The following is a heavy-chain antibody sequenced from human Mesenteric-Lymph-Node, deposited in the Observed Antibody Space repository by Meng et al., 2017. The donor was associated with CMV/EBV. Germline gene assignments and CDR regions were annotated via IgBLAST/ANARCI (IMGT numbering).Heavy chain of an antibody. Sequence: ASVKVSCKASGYTFTGYYMHWVRQAPGQGLEWMGWINPNSGGTNYAQKFQGRVTMTRDTSISTAYMELSRLRSDDTAVYYCARIKAVAGKLDYYYGMDVGGQGTTVTVSS. CDR2: INPNSGGT. D-gene: IGHD6-19*01. V-gene: IGHV1-2*02. CDR3: ARIKAVAGKLDYYYGMDV. CDR1: GYTFTGYY. J-gene: IGHJ6*02.